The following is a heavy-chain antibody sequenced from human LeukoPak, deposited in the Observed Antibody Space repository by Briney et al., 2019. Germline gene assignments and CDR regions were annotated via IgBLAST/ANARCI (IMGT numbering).Heavy chain of an antibody. CDR2: IYSNGAT. Sequence: PSETLSLTCTVSGGSMNDYYWYWIRQPAGKGLECIGRIYSNGATNYNPSLKSRITMSVDTSKNQFSLTLNSVTAADTAVFYCARLYCRGVNCYSYFDSWGRGTLVTVSS. D-gene: IGHD2-15*01. CDR1: GGSMNDYY. V-gene: IGHV4-4*07. CDR3: ARLYCRGVNCYSYFDS. J-gene: IGHJ4*02.